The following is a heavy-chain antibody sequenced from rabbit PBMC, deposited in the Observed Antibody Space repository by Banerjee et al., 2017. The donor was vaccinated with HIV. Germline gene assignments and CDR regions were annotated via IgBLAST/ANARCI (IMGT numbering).Heavy chain of an antibody. Sequence: QEQLVESGGGLVQPEGSLTLTCTASGFSFSSIHYMSWVRQAPGKGLEWIGCIYGGSGSTYYASWAKGRFTISKTSSTTVTLQMTSLAAADTATYFCARDLGGSNYYTPFKLWGPGTLVTVS. J-gene: IGHJ4*01. V-gene: IGHV1S45*01. CDR2: IYGGSGST. CDR3: ARDLGGSNYYTPFKL. D-gene: IGHD8-1*01. CDR1: GFSFSSIHY.